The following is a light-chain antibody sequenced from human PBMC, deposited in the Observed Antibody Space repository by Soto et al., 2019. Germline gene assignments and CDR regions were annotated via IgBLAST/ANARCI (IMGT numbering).Light chain of an antibody. CDR1: SSDVGAYNY. Sequence: QSALTQPASVSGSLGQSITISCTGTSSDVGAYNYVSWYQQHPDKAPKLLIFEVTNRPSGVSGRFSGSKSGITASLSISGLQPEDEADYYCCSYAGSYTYVFGTGTKLTVL. J-gene: IGLJ1*01. V-gene: IGLV2-14*01. CDR2: EVT. CDR3: CSYAGSYTYV.